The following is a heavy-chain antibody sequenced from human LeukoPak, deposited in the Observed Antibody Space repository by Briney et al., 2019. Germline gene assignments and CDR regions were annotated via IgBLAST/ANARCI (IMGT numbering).Heavy chain of an antibody. J-gene: IGHJ4*02. V-gene: IGHV3-30-3*01. Sequence: SGGSLRLSCAASGFAFSRSPMHWVRQAPGKGLEWVAVISYDGSSQFYAGSVKGRFTISRDNSKNTLYLQMNSLRTEDTAVFYCASPSSNGGNSQQLDYWGQGTLVTVSS. D-gene: IGHD4-23*01. CDR1: GFAFSRSP. CDR2: ISYDGSSQ. CDR3: ASPSSNGGNSQQLDY.